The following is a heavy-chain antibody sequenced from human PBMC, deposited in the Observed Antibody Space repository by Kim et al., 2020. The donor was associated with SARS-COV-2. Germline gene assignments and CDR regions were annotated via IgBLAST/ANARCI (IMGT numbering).Heavy chain of an antibody. CDR2: IIPIFGTA. V-gene: IGHV1-69*13. J-gene: IGHJ6*02. CDR3: ARGDLTIFGVAPPRGGYYGMDV. D-gene: IGHD3-3*01. CDR1: GGTFSSYA. Sequence: SVKVSCKASGGTFSSYAISWVRQAPGQGLEWMGGIIPIFGTANYAQKFQGRVTITADESTSTAYMELSSLRSEDTAVYYCARGDLTIFGVAPPRGGYYGMDVWGQGTTVTVSS.